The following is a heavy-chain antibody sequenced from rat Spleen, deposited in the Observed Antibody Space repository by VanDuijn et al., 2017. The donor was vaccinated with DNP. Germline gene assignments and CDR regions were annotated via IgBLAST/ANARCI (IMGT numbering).Heavy chain of an antibody. CDR1: GYSITSNY. CDR3: ARWSTFFDY. V-gene: IGHV3-1*01. D-gene: IGHD3-1*01. Sequence: EVQLQESGPGLVKPSQSLSLTCSVTGYSITSNYWGWSREFPGNKMQYIGHISYSGTTNYNPSLKSRISITRDTSKNQFFLQLNSVTTEDTATYYCARWSTFFDYWGQGVMVTVSS. CDR2: ISYSGTT. J-gene: IGHJ2*01.